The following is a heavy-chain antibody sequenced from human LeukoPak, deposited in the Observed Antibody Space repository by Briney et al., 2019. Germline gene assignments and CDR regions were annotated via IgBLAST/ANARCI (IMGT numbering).Heavy chain of an antibody. CDR2: IYHTGRT. CDR3: ASDGRDGFNLGH. Sequence: SGTLSLTCAVSGGSISSNNWWSWVRQPPGKGLEWIGEIYHTGRTNYSPSLKSRVTVLVDKSKNQFPLRLTSVTAADTAVYYCASDGRDGFNLGHWGQGTLVTVSS. CDR1: GGSISSNNW. J-gene: IGHJ4*02. D-gene: IGHD5-24*01. V-gene: IGHV4-4*02.